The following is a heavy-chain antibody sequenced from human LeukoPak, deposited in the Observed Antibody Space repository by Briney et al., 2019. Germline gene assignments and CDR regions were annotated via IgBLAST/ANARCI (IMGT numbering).Heavy chain of an antibody. CDR1: GFTFDDYA. D-gene: IGHD3-22*01. V-gene: IGHV3-9*01. Sequence: PGGSLRLSCAASGFTFDDYAMHWVRQAPGKGLEWVSGISWNSGSIGYADSVKGRFTISRDNAKNSLYLQMNSLRAEDTALYYCAEDILSSGSFDYWGQGTLVTVSS. J-gene: IGHJ4*02. CDR3: AEDILSSGSFDY. CDR2: ISWNSGSI.